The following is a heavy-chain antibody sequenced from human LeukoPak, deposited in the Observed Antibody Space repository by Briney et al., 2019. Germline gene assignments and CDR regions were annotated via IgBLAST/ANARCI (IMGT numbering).Heavy chain of an antibody. CDR3: ARDSYYYDSSGYSSRAFDI. Sequence: ASVKVSCKASGYTSTSYGISWVRQAPGQGLEWMGWISAYNGNTNYAQKLQGRVTMTTDTSTSTAYMELRSLRSDDTAVYYCARDSYYYDSSGYSSRAFDIWGQGTMVTVSS. CDR2: ISAYNGNT. V-gene: IGHV1-18*01. CDR1: GYTSTSYG. D-gene: IGHD3-22*01. J-gene: IGHJ3*02.